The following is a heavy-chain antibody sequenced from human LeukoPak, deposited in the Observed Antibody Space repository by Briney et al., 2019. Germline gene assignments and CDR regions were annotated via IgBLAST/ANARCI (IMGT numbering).Heavy chain of an antibody. V-gene: IGHV4-34*01. D-gene: IGHD3-10*01. Sequence: SETLSLTCAVYGGSFSGYYWSWIRQPPGKGLEWIGEINHSGSTNYNPSLKSRVTISVDTSKNQFSLKLSSVTAADTAVYYCARGRIVTMVRGAYFDYWGQGTLVNVSS. J-gene: IGHJ4*02. CDR2: INHSGST. CDR3: ARGRIVTMVRGAYFDY. CDR1: GGSFSGYY.